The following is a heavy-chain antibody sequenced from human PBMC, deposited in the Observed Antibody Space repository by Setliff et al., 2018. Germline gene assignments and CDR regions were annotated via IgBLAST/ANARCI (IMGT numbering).Heavy chain of an antibody. D-gene: IGHD3-3*01. CDR2: IYTSGSN. CDR3: ARERMYYNFWSGYSDY. CDR1: GGSISSSSYY. J-gene: IGHJ4*02. V-gene: IGHV4-61*09. Sequence: SETLSLTCTVSGGSISSSSYYWGWIPQPAGKGLEWIGHIYTSGSNNYNPSLKSRVTISVDTSKNQFSLKLSSVTAADTAVYYCARERMYYNFWSGYSDYWGQGTLVTVSS.